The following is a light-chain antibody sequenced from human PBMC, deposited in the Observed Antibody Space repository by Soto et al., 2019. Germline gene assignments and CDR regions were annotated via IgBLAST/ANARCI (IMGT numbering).Light chain of an antibody. V-gene: IGLV4-69*01. J-gene: IGLJ2*01. CDR3: QTWDTGISVV. CDR1: SGHSNYA. Sequence: QSVLTQSPSASASLGASVKLTCTLSSGHSNYAIAWHQQQPEKGPRYLMKLNNDGSHSKGDGIPDRFSGSSSGAERYLTISSLQSEDESEYYCQTWDTGISVVFGGGTKLTVL. CDR2: LNNDGSH.